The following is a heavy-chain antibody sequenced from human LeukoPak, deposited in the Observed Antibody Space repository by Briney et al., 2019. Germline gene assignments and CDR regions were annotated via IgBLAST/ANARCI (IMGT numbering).Heavy chain of an antibody. CDR3: AKDRPNYFGPGGDYYTRDGDY. CDR2: IQYDGRDK. CDR1: GFTFRNFG. V-gene: IGHV3-30*02. J-gene: IGHJ4*02. D-gene: IGHD3-10*01. Sequence: GGSLRLSCAASGFTFRNFGMHWVRQAPGKGLEWVAFIQYDGRDKFYADSVKGRFTISRDNSKNTLYLQMNSLRAEDTAVYYCAKDRPNYFGPGGDYYTRDGDYWGQGTLVTVSS.